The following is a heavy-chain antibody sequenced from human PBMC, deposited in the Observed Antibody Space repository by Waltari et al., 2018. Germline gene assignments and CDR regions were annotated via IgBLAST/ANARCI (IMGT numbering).Heavy chain of an antibody. D-gene: IGHD2-21*01. J-gene: IGHJ3*01. V-gene: IGHV3-7*03. Sequence: EVQLVESGGALVQPGGSLRLSCADSGFTFGTYWMAWVRQAPGKGRGGVANMKGDGTKPYYLCSVEGRFTISRDNGKNSLSLEMNSLRAEDTAVYYCARDRNDHDGGVYYDVLDFWGQGTKVTVSS. CDR2: MKGDGTKP. CDR3: ARDRNDHDGGVYYDVLDF. CDR1: GFTFGTYW.